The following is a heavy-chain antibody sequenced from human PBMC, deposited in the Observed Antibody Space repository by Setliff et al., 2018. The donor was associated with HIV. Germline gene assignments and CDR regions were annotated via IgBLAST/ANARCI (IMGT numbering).Heavy chain of an antibody. D-gene: IGHD2-2*01. CDR1: GGSMSSYY. CDR2: IYASGST. Sequence: SETLSLTCAVSGGSMSSYYWSWIRQTPGKGLEWIGYIYASGSTKYNPSLESRVTISVDTSKNQFSLKLSSVTAADTAVYYCAREGPHCITSSCPGAWFDPWGQGTLVTVSS. V-gene: IGHV4-59*12. CDR3: AREGPHCITSSCPGAWFDP. J-gene: IGHJ5*02.